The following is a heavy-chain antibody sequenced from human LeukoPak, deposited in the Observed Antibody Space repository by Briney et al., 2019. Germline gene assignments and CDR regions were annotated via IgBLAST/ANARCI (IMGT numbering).Heavy chain of an antibody. CDR1: GFTFSNYA. V-gene: IGHV3-30*18. J-gene: IGHJ4*02. CDR3: AKDRYSSGWYSDFDY. CDR2: ISDDGSNK. Sequence: PGRSLRLSCAASGFTFSNYAMHCVRQAPGKGLEWVAVISDDGSNKYYGDSVKGRLTISRDNSKNTVYLQMNSLRAEDTAVYYCAKDRYSSGWYSDFDYWGQGTLVTVSS. D-gene: IGHD6-19*01.